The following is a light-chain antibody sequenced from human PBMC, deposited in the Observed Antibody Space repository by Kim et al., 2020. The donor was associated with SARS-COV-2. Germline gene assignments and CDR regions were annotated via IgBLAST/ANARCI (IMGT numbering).Light chain of an antibody. J-gene: IGKJ1*01. CDR2: DAS. CDR1: QCISAW. CDR3: QQYDSYPVT. V-gene: IGKV1-5*01. Sequence: DIQMTQSPSTLSASVGDRVTITCRASQCISAWLAWHQQKPGKAPLLLIYDASNLESGVPSRFSGSGYGTEFTLTISSLQPDDFATYYCQQYDSYPVTFGQGTKVDIK.